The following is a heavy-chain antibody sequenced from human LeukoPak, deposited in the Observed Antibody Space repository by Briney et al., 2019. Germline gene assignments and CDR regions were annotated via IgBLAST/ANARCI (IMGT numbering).Heavy chain of an antibody. CDR1: GCSFSGYY. CDR3: ARERVGAVVWFDP. D-gene: IGHD1-26*01. V-gene: IGHV1-2*06. J-gene: IGHJ5*02. Sequence: ASVKVSCKASGCSFSGYYIHWVRQAPGQGLEWMGRIKPNSGATDYAQKFQDRVTMTRDTSTGTAYMEVSWLRSGETAVYYCARERVGAVVWFDPWGQGTLVTVSS. CDR2: IKPNSGAT.